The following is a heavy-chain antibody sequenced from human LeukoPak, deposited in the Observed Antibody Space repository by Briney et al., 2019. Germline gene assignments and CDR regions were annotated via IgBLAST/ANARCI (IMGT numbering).Heavy chain of an antibody. CDR1: GYTFTNYG. Sequence: ASVKVSCKVSGYTFTNYGISWVRQAPGQGLEWMGWISAYNGNTNYTQKLQGRVTMTTDTSTSTAYMELRSLRSDDTAVYYCARPAMAYWYFDLWGRGTLVTVSS. CDR2: ISAYNGNT. V-gene: IGHV1-18*04. D-gene: IGHD5-18*01. CDR3: ARPAMAYWYFDL. J-gene: IGHJ2*01.